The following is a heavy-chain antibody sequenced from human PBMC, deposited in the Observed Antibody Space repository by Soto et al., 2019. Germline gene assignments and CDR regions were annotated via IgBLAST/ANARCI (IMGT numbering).Heavy chain of an antibody. CDR1: GFTFSSHA. Sequence: EVQLLESGGGLVQPGGSLRLSCAASGFTFSSHALSWVRQAPGKGLEWVSSISGSGGTTYYAVSVKGRFTISRDNSKNRLYLQMNCLRVGDTAVYYCAKEGYNYGPGASDIWGQGTMVTVSS. CDR3: AKEGYNYGPGASDI. D-gene: IGHD5-18*01. V-gene: IGHV3-23*01. CDR2: ISGSGGTT. J-gene: IGHJ3*02.